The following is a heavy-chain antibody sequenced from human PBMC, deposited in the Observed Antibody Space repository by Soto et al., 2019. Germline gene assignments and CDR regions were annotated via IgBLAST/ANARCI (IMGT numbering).Heavy chain of an antibody. D-gene: IGHD6-19*01. J-gene: IGHJ4*02. V-gene: IGHV4-34*01. CDR1: GGSFSGYY. Sequence: PSETLSLTCAVYGGSFSGYYWSWIRQPPGKGLEWIGEINHSGSPNCNPSLKSRVTISVDTSKNQFSLKLSSVTAADTAVYYCARRKRQQWLVSPFDYWGQGTLVTVSS. CDR2: INHSGSP. CDR3: ARRKRQQWLVSPFDY.